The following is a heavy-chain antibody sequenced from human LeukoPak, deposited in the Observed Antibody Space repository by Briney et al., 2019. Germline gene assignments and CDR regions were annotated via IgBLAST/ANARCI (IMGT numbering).Heavy chain of an antibody. CDR3: ARHRSDGTYPLDY. V-gene: IGHV4-59*08. Sequence: PSETLSLTCAVYGGSFSGYYWSWIRQPPGKGLEWIGHIYSSGSTTYSPSLKSRVTMSVDTSKNQFSLKLTSVTAADTAVYYCARHRSDGTYPLDYWGQGALVTVSS. CDR2: IYSSGST. D-gene: IGHD1-26*01. J-gene: IGHJ4*02. CDR1: GGSFSGYY.